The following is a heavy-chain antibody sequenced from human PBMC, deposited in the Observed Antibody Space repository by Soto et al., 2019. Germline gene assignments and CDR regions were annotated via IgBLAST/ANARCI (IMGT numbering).Heavy chain of an antibody. J-gene: IGHJ5*02. CDR2: SSGSGIST. V-gene: IGHV3-23*01. CDR1: GLTFSSYA. D-gene: IGHD2-2*01. CDR3: AKGFAGPGGRSTSPHR. Sequence: GGSLRLSCTASGLTFSSYAMSWVRQAPGKGLEWVSGSSGSGISTDYADSVKGRFTISRDNSKKTLYLQMNSLRAEDTAVYYCAKGFAGPGGRSTSPHRWCQGPLVTVSS.